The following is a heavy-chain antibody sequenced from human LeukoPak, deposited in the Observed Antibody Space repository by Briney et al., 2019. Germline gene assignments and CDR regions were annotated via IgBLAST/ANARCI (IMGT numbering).Heavy chain of an antibody. D-gene: IGHD3-3*01. Sequence: GGSLRLSCAASGFTFSSYAMSWVRQAPGKGLEWVANIKQDGSEKYYVDSVKGRFTISRDNAKNSLYLQMNSLGAEDTAVYYCAREVFDDFWSGYYTRRDLDYWGQGTLVTVSS. CDR3: AREVFDDFWSGYYTRRDLDY. CDR2: IKQDGSEK. V-gene: IGHV3-7*01. CDR1: GFTFSSYA. J-gene: IGHJ4*02.